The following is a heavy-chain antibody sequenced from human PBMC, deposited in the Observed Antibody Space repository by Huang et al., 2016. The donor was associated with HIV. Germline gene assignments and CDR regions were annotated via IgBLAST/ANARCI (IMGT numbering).Heavy chain of an antibody. CDR1: GFTFSSYG. CDR2: ISYDAKTK. J-gene: IGHJ4*02. D-gene: IGHD6-13*01. CDR3: AKGGSAAAVLDF. V-gene: IGHV3-30*18. Sequence: QVQLVESGGGVVQPGRSLSISCAASGFTFSSYGMHWGRQAPGKGLEWVAVISYDAKTKYYADSVKGQFSISRDNSKTTVYLQLNSLRLEDTAVYYCAKGGSAAAVLDFWGQGTLVTVSS.